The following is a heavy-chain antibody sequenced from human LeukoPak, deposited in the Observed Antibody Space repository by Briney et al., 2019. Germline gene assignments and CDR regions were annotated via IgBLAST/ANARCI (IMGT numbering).Heavy chain of an antibody. CDR3: AREASRYSYGLDAFDI. V-gene: IGHV3-48*03. CDR1: GFTVSTNY. Sequence: GGSLRLSCAASGFTVSTNYMNWVRQAAGNGLEWVSFISSSGSSIYYADSVKGRFTISRDNAKNSLYLQMNSLRAEDTAVYYCAREASRYSYGLDAFDIWGQGTMVTVSS. D-gene: IGHD5-18*01. CDR2: ISSSGSSI. J-gene: IGHJ3*02.